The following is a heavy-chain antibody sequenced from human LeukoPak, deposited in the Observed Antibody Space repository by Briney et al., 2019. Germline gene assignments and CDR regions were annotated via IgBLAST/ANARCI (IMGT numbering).Heavy chain of an antibody. CDR3: ARALGWYNWFDP. D-gene: IGHD6-19*01. Sequence: KTSETLSLTCTVSGGSISSSSYYWGWIRQPPGKGLEWIGSIYYSGSTYYNPSLKSRVTISVDTSKNQFSLKLSSVTAADTAVYYCARALGWYNWFDPWGQGTLVTVSS. V-gene: IGHV4-39*07. CDR2: IYYSGST. J-gene: IGHJ5*02. CDR1: GGSISSSSYY.